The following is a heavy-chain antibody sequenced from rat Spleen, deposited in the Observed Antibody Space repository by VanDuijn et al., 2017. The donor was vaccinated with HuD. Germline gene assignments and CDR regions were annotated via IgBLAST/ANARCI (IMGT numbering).Heavy chain of an antibody. V-gene: IGHV5S13*01. CDR3: AKNIYSSSYIYYFDY. J-gene: IGHJ2*01. D-gene: IGHD1-2*01. CDR1: GFTFSNYD. CDR2: ISTVGGNT. Sequence: EVQLVESGGGLVQPGRSLKLSCAASGFTFSNYDMAWVRQAPTKGLEWIASISTVGGNTYYRDSVKGRFTISRDNAKNTQYLQMDSLRSEDTATYYCAKNIYSSSYIYYFDYWGQGVMVTVSS.